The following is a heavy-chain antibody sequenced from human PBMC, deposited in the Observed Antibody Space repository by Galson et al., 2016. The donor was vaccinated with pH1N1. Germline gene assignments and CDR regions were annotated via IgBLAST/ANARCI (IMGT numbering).Heavy chain of an antibody. J-gene: IGHJ3*02. V-gene: IGHV1-69*01. D-gene: IGHD3-10*01. Sequence: SCKASGGTFNSHSFNWVRQTAGQGLEWMGGVIPLFGTTHYAQMYQGRVTVIADDSSTTVYMELKNLRPEDTAVYYCTKGRRRASDAFDIWGQGTMVTVSS. CDR1: GGTFNSHS. CDR2: VIPLFGTT. CDR3: TKGRRRASDAFDI.